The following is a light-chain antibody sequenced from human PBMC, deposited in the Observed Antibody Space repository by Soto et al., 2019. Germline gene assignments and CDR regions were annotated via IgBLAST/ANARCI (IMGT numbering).Light chain of an antibody. V-gene: IGKV3-11*01. J-gene: IGKJ1*01. CDR2: DAS. CDR1: QSVSSY. CDR3: HQGRT. Sequence: EIVLTQSPATLSLSPGERATLSCRASQSVSSYLAWYQHKPGQAPRLLIYDASNRATGIPARVSGSGSGTDFTLTISTLEPEDFAVYYCHQGRTFGQGTKVEIK.